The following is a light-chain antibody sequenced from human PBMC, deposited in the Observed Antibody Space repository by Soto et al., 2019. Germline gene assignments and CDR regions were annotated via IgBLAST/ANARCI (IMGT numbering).Light chain of an antibody. J-gene: IGKJ4*01. CDR1: QSVSSN. V-gene: IGKV3-15*01. Sequence: EVVMTQSPDTLSVSPGERATLSCRASQSVSSNLAWYQQKLGQAPRLLIYGASTRATDIPPRFSGSGSGTEFTLTISSLQSEDFAVYYCQQYNSWPLTVGGGTKVEIK. CDR3: QQYNSWPLT. CDR2: GAS.